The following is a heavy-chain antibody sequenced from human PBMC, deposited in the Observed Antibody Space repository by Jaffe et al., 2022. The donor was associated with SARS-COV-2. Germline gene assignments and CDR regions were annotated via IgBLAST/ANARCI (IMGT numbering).Heavy chain of an antibody. CDR1: GFTFSSYA. CDR2: ISYDGSNK. V-gene: IGHV3-30*04. CDR3: ARVRGSWYYFDY. D-gene: IGHD6-13*01. Sequence: QVQLVESGGGVVQPGRSLRLSCAASGFTFSSYAMHWVRQAPGKGLEWVAVISYDGSNKYYADSVKGRFTISRDNSKNTLYLQMNSLRAEDTAVYYCARVRGSWYYFDYWGQGTLVTVSS. J-gene: IGHJ4*02.